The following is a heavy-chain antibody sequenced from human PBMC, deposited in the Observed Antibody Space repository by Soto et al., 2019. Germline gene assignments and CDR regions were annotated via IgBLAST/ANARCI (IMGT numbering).Heavy chain of an antibody. D-gene: IGHD2-2*01. Sequence: QVQLQQWGAGLLKPSETLSLTCAVYGGSFSGYYWSWIRQPPGKGLEWIGEINHSGSTNCNPSLKSRVTISVDTSKNQFSLKLSSVTAADTAVYYCARLVQMANVPAAMKSYYYGMDVWGQGTTVTVSS. J-gene: IGHJ6*02. CDR3: ARLVQMANVPAAMKSYYYGMDV. CDR1: GGSFSGYY. CDR2: INHSGST. V-gene: IGHV4-34*01.